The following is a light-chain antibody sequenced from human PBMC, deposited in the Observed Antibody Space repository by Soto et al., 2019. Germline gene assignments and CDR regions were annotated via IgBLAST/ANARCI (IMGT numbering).Light chain of an antibody. V-gene: IGLV1-40*01. J-gene: IGLJ2*01. Sequence: QAVVTQPASVSGAPGQRVTISCTGSSSNIGAGYDVHWYQQLPGTAPKLLIYGNSNRPSGVPDRFSGSKSGTSASLAITGLQAEDEADYYCPSYDSSLSAYVVFGGGTKLTVL. CDR2: GNS. CDR3: PSYDSSLSAYVV. CDR1: SSNIGAGYD.